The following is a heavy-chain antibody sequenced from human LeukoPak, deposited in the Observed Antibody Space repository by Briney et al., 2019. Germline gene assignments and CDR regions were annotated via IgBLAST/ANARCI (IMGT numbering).Heavy chain of an antibody. CDR1: GGSISSGDYY. V-gene: IGHV4-30-4*01. CDR3: ARVFADRGPPYYFDY. Sequence: SETLSLTCTVSGGSISSGDYYWSWIRQPPGKGLEWIGCIYYSGSTYYNPSLKSRVTISVDTSKNQFSLKLSSVTAADTAVYYCARVFADRGPPYYFDYWGQGTLVTVSS. J-gene: IGHJ4*02. CDR2: IYYSGST.